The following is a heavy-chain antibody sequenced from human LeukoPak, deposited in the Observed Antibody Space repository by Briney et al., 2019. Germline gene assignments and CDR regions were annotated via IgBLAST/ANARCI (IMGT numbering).Heavy chain of an antibody. J-gene: IGHJ4*02. V-gene: IGHV3-30*18. Sequence: GGSLRLSCAASGFTFSSYEMNWVRQAPGKGLEWVAVISYDGSNKYYADSVKGRFTISRDNSKNTLYLQMNSLRAEDTAVYYCAKGNMVAATGDLGYWGQGTLVTVSS. CDR3: AKGNMVAATGDLGY. D-gene: IGHD2-15*01. CDR2: ISYDGSNK. CDR1: GFTFSSYE.